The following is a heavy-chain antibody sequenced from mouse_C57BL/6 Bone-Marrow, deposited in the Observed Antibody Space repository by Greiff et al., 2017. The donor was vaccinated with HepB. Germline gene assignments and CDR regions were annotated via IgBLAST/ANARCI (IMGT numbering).Heavy chain of an antibody. CDR1: GFTFSSYA. CDR2: ISSGGDYI. J-gene: IGHJ2*01. V-gene: IGHV5-9-1*02. Sequence: EVQLVESGEGLVKPGGSLKLSCAASGFTFSSYAMSWVRQTPEKRLEWVAYISSGGDYIYYADTVKGRFTISRDNARNTLYLHMRSLKSEDTAMYYCTRCVIYYYGSSFDYWGQGTTLTVSS. CDR3: TRCVIYYYGSSFDY. D-gene: IGHD1-1*01.